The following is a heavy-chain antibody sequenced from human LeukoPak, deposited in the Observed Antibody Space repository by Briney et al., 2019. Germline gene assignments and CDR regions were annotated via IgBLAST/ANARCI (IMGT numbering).Heavy chain of an antibody. J-gene: IGHJ4*02. CDR3: ARRYCSSTSCTFDY. V-gene: IGHV3-48*03. CDR1: GFTFSSYE. Sequence: GGSLRLSCAASGFTFSSYEMNWVRQAPGKGLAWVAYISNSGSTIYYADSVKGRFTISRDNAKNPLYLQMNSLRAEDTAVYYCARRYCSSTSCTFDYWGQGTLVTVSS. CDR2: ISNSGSTI. D-gene: IGHD2-2*01.